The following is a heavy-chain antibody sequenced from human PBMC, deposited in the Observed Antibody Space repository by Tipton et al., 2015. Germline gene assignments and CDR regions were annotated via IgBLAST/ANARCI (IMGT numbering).Heavy chain of an antibody. CDR2: ISGHSGHI. Sequence: SLRLSCAASGFTFSSYTMNWVRQAPGKGLEWVASISGHSGHIFYADLLKDRFSISRDSADNSLSLQMNSLRAEDTGVYYCATGVGATRPYYFDYWGQGTLVTVSS. V-gene: IGHV3-21*01. CDR3: ATGVGATRPYYFDY. J-gene: IGHJ4*02. CDR1: GFTFSSYT. D-gene: IGHD1-26*01.